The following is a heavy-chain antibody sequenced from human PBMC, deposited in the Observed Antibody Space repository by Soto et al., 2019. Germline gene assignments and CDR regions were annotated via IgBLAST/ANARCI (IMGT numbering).Heavy chain of an antibody. J-gene: IGHJ6*02. CDR2: IKSKTDGGTT. D-gene: IGHD3-10*01. V-gene: IGHV3-15*07. Sequence: GGSLRLSCAASGFTFSNAWMNWVRQAPGKGLEWVGRIKSKTDGGTTDYAAPVKGRFTISRDDSKNTLYLQMNSLKTEDTAVYYCTTDPYMVRGDYYYYGMDVWGQGTTVTVSS. CDR1: GFTFSNAW. CDR3: TTDPYMVRGDYYYYGMDV.